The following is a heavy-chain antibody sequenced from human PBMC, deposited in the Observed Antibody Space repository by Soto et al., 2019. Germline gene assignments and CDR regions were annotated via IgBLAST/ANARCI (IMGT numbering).Heavy chain of an antibody. CDR1: GFTFSSYG. CDR2: ISYDGSNK. J-gene: IGHJ4*02. V-gene: IGHV3-30*18. D-gene: IGHD3-10*01. CDR3: AKDRSSGYYFDY. Sequence: QTGGSLRLSCAASGFTFSSYGMHWVRQAPGKGLEWVAVISYDGSNKYYADSVKGRFTISRDNSKNTLYLQMNSLRAEDTAVYYCAKDRSSGYYFDYWGQGTLVTVSS.